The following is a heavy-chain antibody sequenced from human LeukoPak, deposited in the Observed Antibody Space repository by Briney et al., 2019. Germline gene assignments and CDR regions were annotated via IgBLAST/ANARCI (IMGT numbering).Heavy chain of an antibody. Sequence: SETLSLTCAVYGGSFSGYYWSWIRQPPGKGLEWIGEINHSGSTNYNPSLKSRVTISIDTSKKQFSLKVNSVTAADTAVYYCARRSTLAGTDYWGQGTLVTVSS. CDR3: ARRSTLAGTDY. CDR1: GGSFSGYY. CDR2: INHSGST. V-gene: IGHV4-34*01. D-gene: IGHD6-13*01. J-gene: IGHJ4*02.